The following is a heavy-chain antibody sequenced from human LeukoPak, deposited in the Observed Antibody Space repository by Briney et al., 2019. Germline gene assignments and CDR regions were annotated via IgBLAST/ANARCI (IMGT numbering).Heavy chain of an antibody. V-gene: IGHV4-39*07. CDR2: VYYSGST. J-gene: IGHJ4*02. Sequence: SETLSLTCTVSGASIFTYYWGWIRQPPGKGLEWIGSVYYSGSTYYNPSLKSRVTISVDTSKNQFSLKLSSVTAADTAVYYCARDQGAGLFDYWGQGTLVTVSS. CDR1: GASIFTYY. D-gene: IGHD1-26*01. CDR3: ARDQGAGLFDY.